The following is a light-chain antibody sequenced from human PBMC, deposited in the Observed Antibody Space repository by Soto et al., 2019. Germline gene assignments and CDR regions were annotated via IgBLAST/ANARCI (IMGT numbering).Light chain of an antibody. Sequence: EIQMTQSPSSLSSSVGDRVTLTCRASQSISSYLNWYQQKPGKAPKLLIYAASSLPSGVPSRFSGSGSGTDFTLTISSLQPEDFATYYCQQSYNTPYTFGQGTKLEI. CDR1: QSISSY. V-gene: IGKV1-39*01. CDR3: QQSYNTPYT. CDR2: AAS. J-gene: IGKJ2*01.